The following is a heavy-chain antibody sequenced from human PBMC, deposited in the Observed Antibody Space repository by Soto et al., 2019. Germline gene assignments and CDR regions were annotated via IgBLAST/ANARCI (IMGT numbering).Heavy chain of an antibody. V-gene: IGHV4-59*01. CDR3: ARGYYHYIWGSYRLPDCFDP. CDR2: IYYSGST. Sequence: SETLSLTCTVSGGSISSYYWSWIRQPPGKGLEWIGYIYYSGSTNYNPSLKSRVTISVDTSKNQFSLKLSSVTAADTAVYYCARGYYHYIWGSYRLPDCFDPWGQGTLVTVSS. J-gene: IGHJ5*02. D-gene: IGHD3-16*02. CDR1: GGSISSYY.